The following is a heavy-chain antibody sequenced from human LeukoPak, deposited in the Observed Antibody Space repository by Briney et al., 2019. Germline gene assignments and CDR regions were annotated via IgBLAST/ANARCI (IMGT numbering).Heavy chain of an antibody. D-gene: IGHD3-3*01. CDR3: ARDRLEYYDFWSGYGGKPYYYGMDV. CDR2: IKQDGSEK. Sequence: GGSLRLSCAASGFTFSSYWMSWVRQAPGKGLEWVANIKQDGSEKYYVDSVKGRFTISRDNAKNSLYLQMNSLRAEDTAVYYCARDRLEYYDFWSGYGGKPYYYGMDVWGQGTTVTVSS. CDR1: GFTFSSYW. J-gene: IGHJ6*02. V-gene: IGHV3-7*01.